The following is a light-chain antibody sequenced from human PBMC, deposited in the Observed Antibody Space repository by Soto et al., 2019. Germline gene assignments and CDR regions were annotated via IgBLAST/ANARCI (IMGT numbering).Light chain of an antibody. V-gene: IGKV1-27*01. J-gene: IGKJ1*01. CDR3: QKYTSAHRT. CDR1: QGIANY. Sequence: DIQITQSPSSLSASVGDRVTITCRASQGIANYLAWYQHKPGKVPNLLIYAASTLQSGVPSRFSGGGSGKDLTLTISSLQPGDVATYYCQKYTSAHRTFAQGAKVDIX. CDR2: AAS.